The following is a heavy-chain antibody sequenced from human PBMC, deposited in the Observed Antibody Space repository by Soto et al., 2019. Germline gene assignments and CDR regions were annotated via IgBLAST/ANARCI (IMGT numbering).Heavy chain of an antibody. CDR3: ARVGATTDYFDY. V-gene: IGHV5-51*01. Sequence: GESLKISCKGSGYSFTSSWLGWVLQMPGKCLGWMGITDPGSSDTRYSPPFQGQVTISAYKSIISAYLRWSSLKASDTAMYCCARVGATTDYFDYWGQGTLVTISS. CDR2: TDPGSSDT. D-gene: IGHD1-26*01. CDR1: GYSFTSSW. J-gene: IGHJ4*02.